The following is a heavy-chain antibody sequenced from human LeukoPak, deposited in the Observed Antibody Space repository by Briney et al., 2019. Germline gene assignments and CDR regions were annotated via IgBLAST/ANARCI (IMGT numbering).Heavy chain of an antibody. CDR2: VSSSSSYI. J-gene: IGHJ4*02. Sequence: GGSLRLSCAASGFTCSSYSMNWVRQAPGKGLEWVSSVSSSSSYIYYADSVKGRFTISRDNAKNSLYLQMNSLRAEDTAVYYCARDSEGYCSGGSCYPDYWGQGTLVTVSS. V-gene: IGHV3-21*01. CDR3: ARDSEGYCSGGSCYPDY. CDR1: GFTCSSYS. D-gene: IGHD2-15*01.